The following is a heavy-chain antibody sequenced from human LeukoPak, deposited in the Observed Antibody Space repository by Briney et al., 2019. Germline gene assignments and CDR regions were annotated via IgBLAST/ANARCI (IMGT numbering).Heavy chain of an antibody. CDR2: IYYSGST. D-gene: IGHD3-3*01. V-gene: IGHV4-59*01. J-gene: IGHJ3*02. CDR3: ARVLSGEYYDFWSGYGLSAFDI. Sequence: SETLSLTCTVSGGSISSYYWSWIRQPPGKGLEWIGYIYYSGSTNYNPSLKSRVIISVDTSKNQFSLKLSSVTAADTAVYYCARVLSGEYYDFWSGYGLSAFDIWGQGTMVTVSS. CDR1: GGSISSYY.